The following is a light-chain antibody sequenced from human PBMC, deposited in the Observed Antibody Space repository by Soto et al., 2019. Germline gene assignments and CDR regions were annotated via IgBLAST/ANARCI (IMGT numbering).Light chain of an antibody. Sequence: EIVLTQSPGTLSLSPGERATLSCRASQSVSSSYLAWYQQRPGQAPRLLIYGASRRATGIPDRFSGRESGTDFTLTISSLEPEDFAVYYCQQRNSWPPTFTFGQGTRLEIK. J-gene: IGKJ5*01. CDR1: QSVSSSY. CDR3: QQRNSWPPTFT. CDR2: GAS. V-gene: IGKV3D-20*02.